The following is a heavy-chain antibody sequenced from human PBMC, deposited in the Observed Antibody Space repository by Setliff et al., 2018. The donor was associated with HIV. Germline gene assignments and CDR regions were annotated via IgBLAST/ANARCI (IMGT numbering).Heavy chain of an antibody. V-gene: IGHV1-2*02. CDR3: ARQLSNSLDF. Sequence: ASVKVSCKASEYTFTDYFIHWVRQAPGQGLEWMGWISPDNGDTKTPQRFRGRVTMTRDTSMNTAYLEFSGLRSDDMAVYYCARQLSNSLDFWGQGAQVTVSS. CDR2: ISPDNGDT. D-gene: IGHD7-27*01. CDR1: EYTFTDYF. J-gene: IGHJ4*02.